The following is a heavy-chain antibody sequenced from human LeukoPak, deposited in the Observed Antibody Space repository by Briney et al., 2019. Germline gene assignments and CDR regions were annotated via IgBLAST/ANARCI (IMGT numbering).Heavy chain of an antibody. J-gene: IGHJ4*02. V-gene: IGHV3-11*01. D-gene: IGHD1-26*01. CDR1: GFTFTDYY. CDR2: ITNTGTTI. Sequence: KPGGSLRLSCAASGFTFTDYYMSWIRQAPGKGLEWVSYITNTGTTIYYADSVKGRFTISRDNAKNSLYLQMNSLRAEDTAVYYCARERRIVGAFFDYWGQGTLVTVSS. CDR3: ARERRIVGAFFDY.